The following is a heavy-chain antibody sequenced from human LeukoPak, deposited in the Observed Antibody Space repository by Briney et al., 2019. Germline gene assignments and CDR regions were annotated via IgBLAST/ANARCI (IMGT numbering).Heavy chain of an antibody. Sequence: NTSETLSLTCAVYGGSFSGYYWSWIRQPPGKGLEWIGEINHSGSTNYNPSLKSRVTISVDTSKNQFSLKLSSVTAADTAVYYCARERVSDYYDSSGYDYWGQGTLVTVSS. CDR1: GGSFSGYY. CDR2: INHSGST. D-gene: IGHD3-22*01. CDR3: ARERVSDYYDSSGYDY. J-gene: IGHJ4*02. V-gene: IGHV4-34*09.